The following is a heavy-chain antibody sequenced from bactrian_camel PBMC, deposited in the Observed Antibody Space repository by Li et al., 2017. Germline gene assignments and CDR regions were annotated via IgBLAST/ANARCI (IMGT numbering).Heavy chain of an antibody. V-gene: IGHV3S31*01. Sequence: VQLVESGGGLVQPGGSLRLSCLASGFTFSSRAMSWVRQAPGKGLEWVSTINSFGGSTYYADSVKGRFTISRDNAKNTLYLQMNSLKTEDTAVYYCAAGTEVSGHDFRIVDYWGQGTQVTVS. CDR3: AAGTEVSGHDFRIVDY. CDR2: INSFGGST. J-gene: IGHJ4*01. D-gene: IGHD6*01. CDR1: GFTFSSRA.